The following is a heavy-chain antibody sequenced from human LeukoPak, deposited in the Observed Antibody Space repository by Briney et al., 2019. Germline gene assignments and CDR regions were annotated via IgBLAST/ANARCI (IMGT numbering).Heavy chain of an antibody. CDR2: IHHSGST. Sequence: SETLSLTCTVSGGSISSSTYYWAWLRQPPGKGLEWIATIHHSGSTYYKPSLRSGVTISVDTSRNQFSLKLSSVTVADTAVYYCARLGGYYDPPGYWGQGTLVTVSS. CDR3: ARLGGYYDPPGY. J-gene: IGHJ4*02. D-gene: IGHD3-22*01. V-gene: IGHV4-39*01. CDR1: GGSISSSTYY.